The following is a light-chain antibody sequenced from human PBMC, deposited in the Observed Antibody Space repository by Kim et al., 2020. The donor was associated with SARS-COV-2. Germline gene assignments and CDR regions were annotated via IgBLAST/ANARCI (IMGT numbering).Light chain of an antibody. V-gene: IGLV7-46*01. CDR3: LLYYKGYRI. CDR2: DTS. Sequence: GTLTLTYGSSAVPVASGHHAYWFQLKPGQAPRTLIYDTSNKHSWTPARLSGSPLGGKAALTLSGALPEDEAEYYCLLYYKGYRIFGGGTQLTVL. CDR1: AVPVASGHH. J-gene: IGLJ2*01.